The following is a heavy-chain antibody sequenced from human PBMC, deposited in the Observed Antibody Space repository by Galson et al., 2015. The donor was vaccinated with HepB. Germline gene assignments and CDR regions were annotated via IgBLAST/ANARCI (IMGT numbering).Heavy chain of an antibody. CDR2: IKSTDIGTT. J-gene: IGHJ5*02. V-gene: IGHV3-15*07. CDR1: GFTFSSTW. CDR3: TTDRMVIGYCSSTSCNAGSWIDP. Sequence: SLRLSCAASGFTFSSTWMNWVRQAPGRGLEWVGRIKSTDIGTTDYAAFVKGRFTISRDDSKNTLYLQMNNLKTEDTAVYYCTTDRMVIGYCSSTSCNAGSWIDPWGQGTLVTVSS. D-gene: IGHD2-2*01.